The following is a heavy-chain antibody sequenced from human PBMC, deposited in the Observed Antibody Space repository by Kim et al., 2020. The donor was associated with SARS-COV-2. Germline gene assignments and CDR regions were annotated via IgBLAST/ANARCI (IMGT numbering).Heavy chain of an antibody. CDR2: IKQDGSEK. D-gene: IGHD2-21*01. V-gene: IGHV3-7*03. CDR3: ARERVVVVIAIWDY. J-gene: IGHJ4*02. Sequence: GGSLRLSCAASGFTFSSYWMSWVRQAPGKGLEWVANIKQDGSEKYYVDSVKGRFTISRDNAKNSLYLQMNSLRAEDTAVYYCARERVVVVIAIWDYWGQGTLVTVSS. CDR1: GFTFSSYW.